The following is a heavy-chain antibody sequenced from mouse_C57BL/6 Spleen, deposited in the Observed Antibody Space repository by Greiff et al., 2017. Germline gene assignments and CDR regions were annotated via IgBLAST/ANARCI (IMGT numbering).Heavy chain of an antibody. D-gene: IGHD2-3*01. CDR1: GYTFTSYS. CDR2: LNPSSGYT. V-gene: IGHV1-7*01. Sequence: QVHVMQSGAELAKPGASVKLSCKASGYTFTSYSMPWVKQTPGQGLEWIGYLNPSSGYTKYNQKFKDKATLTADKSTSTAYMQLSILTYEDSAVYYCAIYDYGMDYWGQGTSVTVSS. J-gene: IGHJ4*01. CDR3: AIYDYGMDY.